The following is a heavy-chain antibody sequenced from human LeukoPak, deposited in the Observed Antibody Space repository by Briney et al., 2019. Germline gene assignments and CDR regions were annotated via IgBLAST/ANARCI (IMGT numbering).Heavy chain of an antibody. Sequence: GSLRISCAVSGFTFSSYEMNWVRQAPGKGLEWVSHISNSGSTIYYADSVKGRFTVSRDNAKNSLYLQMNSLRAEDTAVYYCARGVYCSGGSCYFKFDYWCEGTLVTVSS. CDR2: ISNSGSTI. CDR3: ARGVYCSGGSCYFKFDY. D-gene: IGHD2-15*01. V-gene: IGHV3-48*03. J-gene: IGHJ4*02. CDR1: GFTFSSYE.